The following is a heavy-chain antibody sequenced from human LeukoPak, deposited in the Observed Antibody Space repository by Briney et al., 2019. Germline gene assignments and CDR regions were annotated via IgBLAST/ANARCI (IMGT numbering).Heavy chain of an antibody. CDR3: AGGSLFYGDSSAYFDY. V-gene: IGHV4-34*01. CDR2: INHRGST. Sequence: SETLSLTCAVYGGSFSGNFWTYIRQPPGKGLEWIGEINHRGSTNYNPSLKSRVTISVDTSKNQFSLKLTSVTAADTAVYFCAGGSLFYGDSSAYFDYWGQGTLVTVSS. D-gene: IGHD4-17*01. CDR1: GGSFSGNF. J-gene: IGHJ4*02.